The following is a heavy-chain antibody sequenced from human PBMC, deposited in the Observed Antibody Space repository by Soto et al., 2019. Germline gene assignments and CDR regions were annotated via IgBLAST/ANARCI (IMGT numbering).Heavy chain of an antibody. CDR3: AKDMSGSSLWYFHH. V-gene: IGHV3-9*01. D-gene: IGHD6-6*01. Sequence: SLRLSCAASGFTFEDYAMHWVRQAPGKGLEWVSGISWNSGGIGYADSVKGRFTISRDNAKNSLYLQMNSLRVEDTALYYCAKDMSGSSLWYFHHWGQGTLVTVSS. CDR2: ISWNSGGI. CDR1: GFTFEDYA. J-gene: IGHJ1*01.